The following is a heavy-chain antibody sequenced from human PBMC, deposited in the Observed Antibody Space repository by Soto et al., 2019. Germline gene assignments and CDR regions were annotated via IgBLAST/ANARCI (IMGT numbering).Heavy chain of an antibody. D-gene: IGHD4-17*01. Sequence: GGSLRLSCTASGFTFGDYAMSWFRQAPGKGLEWVGFIRSKAYGGTTEYAASVKGRFTISRDDSKSIAYLQMNSLKTEDTAVYYCTRAGMTTVTTADYWGQGTLVTVSS. J-gene: IGHJ4*02. V-gene: IGHV3-49*03. CDR1: GFTFGDYA. CDR2: IRSKAYGGTT. CDR3: TRAGMTTVTTADY.